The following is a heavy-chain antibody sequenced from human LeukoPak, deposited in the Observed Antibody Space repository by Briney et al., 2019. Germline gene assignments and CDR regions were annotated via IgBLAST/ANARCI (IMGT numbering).Heavy chain of an antibody. CDR3: ARGTYIDY. CDR2: ISGSGGST. CDR1: GFTFSSCA. Sequence: GGSLRLSCAASGFTFSSCAMSWVRQAPGKGLEWVSAISGSGGSTYYADSVKGRFTISRDNAKNSLYLQMNSLRAEDTAVYYCARGTYIDYWGQGTLVTVSS. V-gene: IGHV3-23*01. D-gene: IGHD1-14*01. J-gene: IGHJ4*02.